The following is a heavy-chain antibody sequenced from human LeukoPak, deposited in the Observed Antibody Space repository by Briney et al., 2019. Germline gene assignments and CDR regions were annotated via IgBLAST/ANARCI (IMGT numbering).Heavy chain of an antibody. J-gene: IGHJ5*02. CDR3: ARSHSSWYCFDP. CDR1: GYTFTNYY. V-gene: IGHV1-46*01. D-gene: IGHD6-13*01. Sequence: ASVKDSCKASGYTFTNYYMHWVRQAPGQGLEWMGVIDPRGGSTTYAQKVQGRFTMTRDTSTSTVYMELRSLNSEDTAVYYCARSHSSWYCFDPWGQGTLVTVSS. CDR2: IDPRGGST.